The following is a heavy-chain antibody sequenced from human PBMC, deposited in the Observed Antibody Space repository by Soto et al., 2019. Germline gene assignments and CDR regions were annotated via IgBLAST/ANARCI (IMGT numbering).Heavy chain of an antibody. J-gene: IGHJ3*01. V-gene: IGHV3-74*01. CDR1: RFTFRYYW. CDR3: ARGDRGAFHF. D-gene: IGHD1-26*01. Sequence: PGGALRLSCAASRFTFRYYWFHCARQAPGKGLVWVSRIHSEGSSTTYADSVKGRFTISRDNARNTLYLQMNSLRAEDTAVYYCARGDRGAFHFWGQGTVVTVS. CDR2: IHSEGSST.